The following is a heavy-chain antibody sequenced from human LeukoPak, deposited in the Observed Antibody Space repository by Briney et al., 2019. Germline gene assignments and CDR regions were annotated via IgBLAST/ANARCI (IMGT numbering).Heavy chain of an antibody. V-gene: IGHV5-51*01. J-gene: IGHJ4*02. D-gene: IGHD3-22*01. CDR2: IYPGDSDT. Sequence: GESLKISCKGSGYSFTNYWIDWVRQMPGKGLEWMGIIYPGDSDTRYSPSFQGQVTISADKSISTAYLQWSSLKASDTAMYYCARQVGDYYDSSGYTLDWGQGTLVTVSS. CDR3: ARQVGDYYDSSGYTLD. CDR1: GYSFTNYW.